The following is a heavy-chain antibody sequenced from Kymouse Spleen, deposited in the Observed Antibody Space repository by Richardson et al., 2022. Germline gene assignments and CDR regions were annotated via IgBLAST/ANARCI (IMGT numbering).Heavy chain of an antibody. CDR2: IYYSGST. D-gene: IGHD3-10*01. CDR1: GGSISSSSYY. V-gene: IGHV4-39*01. J-gene: IGHJ6*02. Sequence: QLQLQESGPGLVKPSETLSLTCTVSGGSISSSSYYWGWIRQPPGKGLEWIGSIYYSGSTYYNPSLKSRVTISVDTSKNQFSLKLSSVTAADTAVYYCASYYYGSGREDVWGQGTTVTVSS. CDR3: ASYYYGSGREDV.